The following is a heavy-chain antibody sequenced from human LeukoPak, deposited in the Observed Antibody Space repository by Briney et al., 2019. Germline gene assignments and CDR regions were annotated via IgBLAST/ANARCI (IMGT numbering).Heavy chain of an antibody. J-gene: IGHJ1*01. CDR2: ISYDGSSK. D-gene: IGHD3-22*01. Sequence: PGKSLRLSCAASGFTFSSYGMHWVRQAPGKGLEWVAVISYDGSSKYYADSVKGRFTISRDNSKNTLYLQMNSLRAEDTAPYYCAKDYYDGSGYPEYFQHWGQGTLVTVSS. CDR1: GFTFSSYG. CDR3: AKDYYDGSGYPEYFQH. V-gene: IGHV3-30*18.